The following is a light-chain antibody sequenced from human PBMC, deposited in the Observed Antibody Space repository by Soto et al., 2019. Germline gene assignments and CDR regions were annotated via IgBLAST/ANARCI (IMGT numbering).Light chain of an antibody. CDR1: QDIRTY. Sequence: IPLTQSPSSLSASVGDRVTITCRASQDIRTYLAWYQQSPGRAPKLLIYLASNLHTGVPSRFSGSGSETEFTLTISGLQPEDFATYYCQQLDSDPPWMFGQGTRVEIK. CDR2: LAS. CDR3: QQLDSDPPWM. V-gene: IGKV1-9*01. J-gene: IGKJ1*01.